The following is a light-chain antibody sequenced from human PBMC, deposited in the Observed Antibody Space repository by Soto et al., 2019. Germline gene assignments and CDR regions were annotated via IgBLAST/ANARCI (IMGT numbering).Light chain of an antibody. CDR2: EVS. CDR3: NSYTSKSTGV. J-gene: IGLJ1*01. Sequence: QSALTQPASVSGSPGQSITISCTGTSSDVGGYNYVSWYQQHPGKAPKLIIYEVSNRPSGVSNRFSGSKSGNTASLTISGLQAEDEAEYYCNSYTSKSTGVFGTGTKLTDL. CDR1: SSDVGGYNY. V-gene: IGLV2-14*01.